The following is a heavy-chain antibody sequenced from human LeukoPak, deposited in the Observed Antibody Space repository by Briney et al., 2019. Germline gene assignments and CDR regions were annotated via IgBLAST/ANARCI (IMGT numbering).Heavy chain of an antibody. CDR3: ASGGYDEWHYFDY. CDR1: GYTFTSYG. D-gene: IGHD3-16*01. CDR2: ISAYNGNT. Sequence: ASVKVSCKASGYTFTSYGISWVRQAPGQGLEWMGWISAYNGNTNYAQKLQGRVTMTTDTSTSTAYVELRSLRSDDTAVYYCASGGYDEWHYFDYWGQGTLVTVSS. J-gene: IGHJ4*02. V-gene: IGHV1-18*01.